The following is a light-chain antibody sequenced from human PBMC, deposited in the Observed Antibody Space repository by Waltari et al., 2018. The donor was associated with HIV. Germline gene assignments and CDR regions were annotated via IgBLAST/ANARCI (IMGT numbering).Light chain of an antibody. CDR1: QTLLYSSNNKNY. Sequence: DILMTQSPDSLAVSLGERATINCKSRQTLLYSSNNKNYLALYQHKPGQPRKLLIYWASTRHSGVPDRFSGSGSGTNFTLTHNRLQTEDVATYYCQQYDRTPLTFGGGTKVGLK. V-gene: IGKV4-1*01. CDR3: QQYDRTPLT. CDR2: WAS. J-gene: IGKJ4*01.